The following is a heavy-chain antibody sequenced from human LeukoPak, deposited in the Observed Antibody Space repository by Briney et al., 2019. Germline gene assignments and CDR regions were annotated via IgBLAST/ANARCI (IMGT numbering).Heavy chain of an antibody. D-gene: IGHD3-10*01. CDR3: ARKRYGSGSYYFDY. J-gene: IGHJ4*02. CDR1: GGSFSGYY. CDR2: INHSGST. Sequence: SETLPLTCAVYGGSFSGYYWSWIRQPPGKGLEWIGEINHSGSTNYNPSLKSRVTISVDTSKNQFSLKLSSVTAADTAVYYCARKRYGSGSYYFDYWGQGTLVTVSS. V-gene: IGHV4-34*01.